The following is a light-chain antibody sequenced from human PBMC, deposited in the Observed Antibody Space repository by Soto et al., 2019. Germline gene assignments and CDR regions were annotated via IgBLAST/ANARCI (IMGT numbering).Light chain of an antibody. CDR2: EVS. V-gene: IGLV2-23*02. CDR3: CSYAGSSTLV. CDR1: SSDVGGYNL. Sequence: QSALTQPASVSGSPGQSITISCTGTSSDVGGYNLVSWYQQHPGKAPKLIIFEVSKRPSGVSSRFSGSKSGNTASLTISGLQTDDEADYYCCSYAGSSTLVFGGGTKVTVL. J-gene: IGLJ2*01.